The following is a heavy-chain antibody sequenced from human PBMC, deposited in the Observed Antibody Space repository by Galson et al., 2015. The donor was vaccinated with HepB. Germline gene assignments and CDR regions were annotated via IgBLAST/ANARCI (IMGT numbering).Heavy chain of an antibody. J-gene: IGHJ4*02. CDR3: ARDYYATGSHDY. V-gene: IGHV3-7*03. CDR1: GFSFSSYW. CDR2: INPGGSDR. D-gene: IGHD3-10*01. Sequence: SLRLSCAASGFSFSSYWMTWVRQAPGEGPEWLANINPGGSDRYYGDSVKGRFTISRDNARNLLYLQMTSLRAEDTAIYYCARDYYATGSHDYWGQGTLVTVSS.